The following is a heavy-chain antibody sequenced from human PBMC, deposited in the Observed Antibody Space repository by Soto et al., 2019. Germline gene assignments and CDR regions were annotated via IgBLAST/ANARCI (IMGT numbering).Heavy chain of an antibody. Sequence: PGGSLRLSCSASGFTFSSYAMHWVRQAPGKGLEYVSAISSNGGSTYYADSVKGRFTISRDNSKNTLYLQMSSLRAEDTAVYYCVTDHEISYDFWSGYFDYWGQGTLVTVSS. V-gene: IGHV3-64D*06. J-gene: IGHJ4*02. CDR1: GFTFSSYA. D-gene: IGHD3-3*01. CDR3: VTDHEISYDFWSGYFDY. CDR2: ISSNGGST.